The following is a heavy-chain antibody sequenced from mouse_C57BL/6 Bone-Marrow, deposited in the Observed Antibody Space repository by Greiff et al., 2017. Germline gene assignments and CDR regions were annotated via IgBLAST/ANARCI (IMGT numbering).Heavy chain of an antibody. J-gene: IGHJ4*01. V-gene: IGHV7-1*01. CDR3: ARDAYYYYAMDY. Sequence: EVMLVESGGGLVQSGRSLRLSCATSGFTFSDFYMEWVRQAPGQGLEWIAASRNKANDYTTEYSASVKGRFIVSRDTSQSILYLQMNALRAEDTAIYYCARDAYYYYAMDYWGQGTSVTVSS. CDR1: GFTFSDFY. CDR2: SRNKANDYTT. D-gene: IGHD1-1*01.